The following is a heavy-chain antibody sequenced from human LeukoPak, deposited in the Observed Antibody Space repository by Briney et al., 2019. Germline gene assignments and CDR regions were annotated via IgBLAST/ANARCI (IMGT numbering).Heavy chain of an antibody. D-gene: IGHD1-26*01. V-gene: IGHV4-4*02. CDR1: GVSITDDW. Sequence: SETLSLTCAVSGVSITDDWWSWVRQPPGKGLEWIGEIFHTGPTNYNPSLKSRVTISMDKSEKQVSLRLNSVTAADTAIYYCVRGGTFYLPYWGQGILVTVSS. CDR3: VRGGTFYLPY. J-gene: IGHJ4*02. CDR2: IFHTGPT.